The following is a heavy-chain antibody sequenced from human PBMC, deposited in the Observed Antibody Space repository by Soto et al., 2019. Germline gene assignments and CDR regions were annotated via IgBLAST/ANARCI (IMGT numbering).Heavy chain of an antibody. V-gene: IGHV6-1*01. D-gene: IGHD2-8*01. J-gene: IGHJ4*02. CDR2: TYHRSKWYN. Sequence: SQTLSLTCAISVYSVSSNSAAWHWIIQSPSRGLEWLGRTYHRSKWYNDYAVSVKSRITFNPDTSKNHFSLQLNSVTPEDTAVYYFARVGVPPQYYFASRGQGTLVT. CDR3: ARVGVPPQYYFAS. CDR1: VYSVSSNSAA.